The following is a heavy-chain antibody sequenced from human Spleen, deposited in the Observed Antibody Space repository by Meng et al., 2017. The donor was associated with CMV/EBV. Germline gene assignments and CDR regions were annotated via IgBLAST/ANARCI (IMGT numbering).Heavy chain of an antibody. CDR2: IKQDGSEK. Sequence: GGSLRLSCAASGFTFSSYWMSWVRQAPGKGLEWVANIKQDGSEKYYVDSAQGRFTISRDNARNSLYLQMNSLRAEDTAVYYCARVRRRVTTTFHFDYWGQGTLVTVSS. V-gene: IGHV3-7*01. J-gene: IGHJ4*02. CDR1: GFTFSSYW. CDR3: ARVRRRVTTTFHFDY. D-gene: IGHD1-1*01.